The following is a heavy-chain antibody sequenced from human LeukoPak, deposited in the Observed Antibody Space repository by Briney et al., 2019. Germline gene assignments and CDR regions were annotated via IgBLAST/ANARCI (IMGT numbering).Heavy chain of an antibody. J-gene: IGHJ4*02. CDR3: TTVDTIMV. CDR2: IRSKPNSYAT. CDR1: GFTFSAST. D-gene: IGHD5-18*01. Sequence: GGSLRLSCAASGFTFSASTMHWVRQASGKGLEWVGRIRSKPNSYATAYAASVKGRFTISRDDSRNTAYLQMNSLETEDTAVYYCTTVDTIMVWGQGTLVTVSS. V-gene: IGHV3-73*01.